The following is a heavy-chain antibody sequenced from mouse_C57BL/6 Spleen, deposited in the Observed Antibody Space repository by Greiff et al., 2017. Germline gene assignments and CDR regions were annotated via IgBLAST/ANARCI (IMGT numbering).Heavy chain of an antibody. V-gene: IGHV2-5*01. Sequence: QVHVKQSGPGLVQPSQSLSITCTVSGFSLTSYGVHWVRQSPGKGLEWLGVIWRGGSTDYNAAFMSRLSITKDNSKSQVFFKMNSLQADDTAIYYCAKNSYGNYEWYFDVWGTGTTVTVSS. CDR3: AKNSYGNYEWYFDV. J-gene: IGHJ1*03. D-gene: IGHD2-1*01. CDR2: IWRGGST. CDR1: GFSLTSYG.